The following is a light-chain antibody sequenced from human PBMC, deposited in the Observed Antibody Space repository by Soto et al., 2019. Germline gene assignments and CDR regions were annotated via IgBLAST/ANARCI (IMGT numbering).Light chain of an antibody. CDR3: QQYNSYSPWT. V-gene: IGKV1-5*03. CDR1: QSSSYW. CDR2: DMS. J-gene: IGKJ1*01. Sequence: DIQMTQSPSTLSASVGDSVTITCRASQSSSYWVAWYQQKPGKAPKLLIYDMSTLESGVPSRFSGSGSGTEFTLTISSLQPDDFATYYCQQYNSYSPWTFGQGTKVEIK.